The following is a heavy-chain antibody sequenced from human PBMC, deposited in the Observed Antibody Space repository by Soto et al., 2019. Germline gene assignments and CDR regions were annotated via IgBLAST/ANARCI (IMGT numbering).Heavy chain of an antibody. CDR2: IRSKAYGGTT. CDR3: TRVVWFGEILNWFDP. Sequence: GGSLRLSCTASGFTFGDYAMSWFRQAPGKGLEWVGFIRSKAYGGTTEYAASVKGRFTISRDDSKSIAYLQMNSLKTEDTAVYYCTRVVWFGEILNWFDPWGQGTLVTVSS. D-gene: IGHD3-10*01. V-gene: IGHV3-49*03. J-gene: IGHJ5*02. CDR1: GFTFGDYA.